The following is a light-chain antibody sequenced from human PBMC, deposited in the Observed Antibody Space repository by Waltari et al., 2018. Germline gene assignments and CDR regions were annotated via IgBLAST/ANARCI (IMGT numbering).Light chain of an antibody. J-gene: IGKJ2*01. Sequence: DVRMTQSPSTLSASVGDRVTITCRASQSINKWVAWYQQKPGKAPKLLIYKASSLESGVPSRFSGSGSGTDFTLTISSLQTDDFATYYCQHYSTYSNAFGQGTKLE. CDR2: KAS. CDR3: QHYSTYSNA. CDR1: QSINKW. V-gene: IGKV1-5*03.